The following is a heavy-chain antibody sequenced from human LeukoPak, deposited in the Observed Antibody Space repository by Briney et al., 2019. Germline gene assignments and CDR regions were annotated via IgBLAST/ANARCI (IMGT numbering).Heavy chain of an antibody. J-gene: IGHJ5*02. Sequence: SQTLSLTCAISGDSVSSNSAAWNWIRQSPSRGLEWLGRTYYRSKWYNDYAVSVKSRITINPDTSKNQFSLQLNSVTPEDTAVYYCARVAQTQALGREVLRFLEWFRQYNWFDPWGQGTLVTVSS. CDR2: TYYRSKWYN. D-gene: IGHD3-3*01. CDR1: GDSVSSNSAA. CDR3: ARVAQTQALGREVLRFLEWFRQYNWFDP. V-gene: IGHV6-1*01.